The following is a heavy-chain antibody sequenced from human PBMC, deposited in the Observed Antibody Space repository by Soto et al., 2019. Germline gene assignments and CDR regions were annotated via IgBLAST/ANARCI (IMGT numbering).Heavy chain of an antibody. Sequence: EVQLVESGGGLVQPGGSLRLSCAASGFTFNSYWMTWVRQAPGKGLEWVANIKQDGSEKYYVDSMKGRFTISRDNAKNSLYLQMNSLRAEDTAVYYCARGWGLDPWGQGTLVTVSS. CDR3: ARGWGLDP. CDR1: GFTFNSYW. V-gene: IGHV3-7*04. D-gene: IGHD1-26*01. J-gene: IGHJ5*02. CDR2: IKQDGSEK.